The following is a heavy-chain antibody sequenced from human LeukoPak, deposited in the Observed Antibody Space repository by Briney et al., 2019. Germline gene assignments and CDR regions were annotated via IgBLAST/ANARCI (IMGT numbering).Heavy chain of an antibody. V-gene: IGHV5-51*01. CDR1: GYSFIRNW. Sequence: PGESLKISCKGSGYSFIRNWIGWVRQMPGKGLEWMAIIYLGDSDTRYSPSFQGQVTISADKSISTAYLQWSSLTASDTAMYYCARLGTSATYFEFWGQGTLVTVSS. CDR2: IYLGDSDT. J-gene: IGHJ4*02. CDR3: ARLGTSATYFEF. D-gene: IGHD2-15*01.